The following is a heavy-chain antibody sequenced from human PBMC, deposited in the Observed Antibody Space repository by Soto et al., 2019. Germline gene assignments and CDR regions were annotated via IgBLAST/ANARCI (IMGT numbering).Heavy chain of an antibody. V-gene: IGHV1-18*01. J-gene: IGHJ4*02. Sequence: QVQLVQSGAEVKKPGASVKVSCKTSGYTFTNFGLSWVRQAPGQGLEWMGWISAYNGNTNYAQNFQGRVTMTTDTSTSTAYRELRSLRSDDTAVYYWARGGTPIDYWGQGTLVTVSS. CDR2: ISAYNGNT. D-gene: IGHD3-16*01. CDR1: GYTFTNFG. CDR3: ARGGTPIDY.